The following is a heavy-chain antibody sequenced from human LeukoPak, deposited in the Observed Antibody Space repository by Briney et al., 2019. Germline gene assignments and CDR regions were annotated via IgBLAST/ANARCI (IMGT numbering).Heavy chain of an antibody. J-gene: IGHJ6*02. CDR2: FDPEDGET. Sequence: ASVKVSCKVSGYTLTELSMHWVRQAPGKGLEWMGGFDPEDGETIYAQKFQGRVTMTEDTSTDTAYMELSRLRSDDTAVYYCARECLRSSGCWEGRNYYYGMDVWGQGTTVTVSS. V-gene: IGHV1-24*01. CDR1: GYTLTELS. D-gene: IGHD6-19*01. CDR3: ARECLRSSGCWEGRNYYYGMDV.